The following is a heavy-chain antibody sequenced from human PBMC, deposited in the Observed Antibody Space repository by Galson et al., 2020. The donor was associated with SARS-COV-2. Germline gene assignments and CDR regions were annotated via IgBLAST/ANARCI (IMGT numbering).Heavy chain of an antibody. CDR1: GGTFSSYA. D-gene: IGHD3-22*01. V-gene: IGHV1-69*04. CDR2: IIPILGIA. CDR3: ARGGYYYDSSGYHMDD. J-gene: IGHJ4*02. Sequence: SVKVSCKASGGTFSSYAISWVRQAPGQGLEWMGRIIPILGIANYAQKFQGRVTITADKSTSTAYMELSSLRSEETAVYYCARGGYYYDSSGYHMDDWGKGTLVTVSS.